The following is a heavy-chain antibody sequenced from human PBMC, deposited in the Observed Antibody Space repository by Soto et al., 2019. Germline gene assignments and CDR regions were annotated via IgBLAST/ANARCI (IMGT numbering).Heavy chain of an antibody. CDR3: AREIAVAGTPLGFDP. CDR2: TYYRSKWYN. CDR1: GDSDSSNSAA. V-gene: IGHV6-1*01. D-gene: IGHD6-19*01. Sequence: PSQTLSLTCAISGDSDSSNSAAWDWIRQSPSRGLEWLGRTYYRSKWYNDYAVSVKSRITINPDTSKNQFSLQLNSVTPEDTAVYYCAREIAVAGTPLGFDPWGQGSLVTVSS. J-gene: IGHJ5*02.